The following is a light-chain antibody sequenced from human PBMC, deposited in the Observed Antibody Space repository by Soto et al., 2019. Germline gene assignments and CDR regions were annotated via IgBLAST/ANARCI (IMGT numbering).Light chain of an antibody. CDR1: NSNIGSHT. CDR3: ASWDDSLKGVV. Sequence: QSVLTQPPSASGTPGQRVTISCSGSNSNIGSHTVNWYQQLPGTAPKLLIYSNNQRPSGVPDRFSGSKSGTSASLAISGLQSEDEADYYCASWDDSLKGVVFGGGTKLTGL. CDR2: SNN. J-gene: IGLJ3*02. V-gene: IGLV1-44*01.